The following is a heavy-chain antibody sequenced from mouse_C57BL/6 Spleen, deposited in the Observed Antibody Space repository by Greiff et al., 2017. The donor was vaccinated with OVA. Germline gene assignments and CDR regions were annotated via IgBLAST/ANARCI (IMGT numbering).Heavy chain of an antibody. D-gene: IGHD2-4*01. V-gene: IGHV1-55*01. J-gene: IGHJ3*01. CDR3: AREDYDGAWFAY. CDR1: GYTFTSYW. Sequence: VQLQQPGAELVKPGASVKMSCKASGYTFTSYWITWVKQRPGQGLEWIGDIYPGSGSTNYNEKFKSKATLTVDTSSSTAYMQLSSLTSEDSAVYDCAREDYDGAWFAYWGQGTLVTVSA. CDR2: IYPGSGST.